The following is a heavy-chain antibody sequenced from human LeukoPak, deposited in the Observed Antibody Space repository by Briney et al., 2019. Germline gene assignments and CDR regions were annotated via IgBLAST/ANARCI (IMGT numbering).Heavy chain of an antibody. D-gene: IGHD6-6*01. Sequence: ASVKVSCKASGYTFTSYYMHWVRQASGQGLEWMGIINPSGGSTSYAQKFQGGVTMTRDTSTSTVYMELSSLRSEDTAVYYCARESIAARPGYWGQGTLVTVSS. CDR1: GYTFTSYY. CDR2: INPSGGST. V-gene: IGHV1-46*01. J-gene: IGHJ4*02. CDR3: ARESIAARPGY.